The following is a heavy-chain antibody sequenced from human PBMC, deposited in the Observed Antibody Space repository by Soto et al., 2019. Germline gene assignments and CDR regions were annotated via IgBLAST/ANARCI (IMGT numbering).Heavy chain of an antibody. CDR1: GYTFTSYG. D-gene: IGHD4-17*01. Sequence: QVQLVQSGAEVKKPGASVKVSCKASGYTFTSYGISWVRQAPGQGLEWMGWISAYNGNTNYAQKLQGRVTMTTDTSTSTANMELRSLRSDDTGVYYCAGVYSTVTCRDAFDIWGQGTMVTFSS. J-gene: IGHJ3*02. CDR3: AGVYSTVTCRDAFDI. CDR2: ISAYNGNT. V-gene: IGHV1-18*04.